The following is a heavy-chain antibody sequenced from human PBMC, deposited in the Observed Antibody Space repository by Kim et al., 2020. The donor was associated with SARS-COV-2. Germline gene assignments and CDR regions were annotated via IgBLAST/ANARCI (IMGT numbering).Heavy chain of an antibody. V-gene: IGHV4-4*09. J-gene: IGHJ6*02. Sequence: NPSLKSRVTISVDTSKNQFSLKLSSVTAADTAVYYCASAAAGFYYGMDVWGQGTTVTVSS. CDR3: ASAAAGFYYGMDV. D-gene: IGHD6-13*01.